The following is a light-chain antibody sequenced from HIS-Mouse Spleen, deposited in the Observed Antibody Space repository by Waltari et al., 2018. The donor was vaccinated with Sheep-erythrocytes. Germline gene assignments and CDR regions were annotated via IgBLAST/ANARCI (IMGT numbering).Light chain of an antibody. J-gene: IGKJ1*01. Sequence: IVMTQSPLSLPVIPGEPASISCRSSQSLLHSNGYNYLDWYVQKPGQSPQLLIYLGSQRASGVPDRFSGSGSGTDFTLKISRVEAEDVGVYYCMQALQTPRTFGQGTKVEIK. CDR3: MQALQTPRT. CDR2: LGS. CDR1: QSLLHSNGYNY. V-gene: IGKV2-28*01.